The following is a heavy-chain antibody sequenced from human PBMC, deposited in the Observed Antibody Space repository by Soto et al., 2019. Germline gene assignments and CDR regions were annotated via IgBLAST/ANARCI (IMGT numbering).Heavy chain of an antibody. D-gene: IGHD3-10*01. V-gene: IGHV1-69*02. J-gene: IGHJ4*02. CDR3: ATSYGSGYRAFDS. CDR2: INPILSMS. Sequence: QVQLVQSGDDVQRPGSSVRVSCKASGDTFNFYSINWVRQAPGLGLQWMGRINPILSMSNYAPRFQGRVTMTADKSTSTAYMELSSLRSEDTAMYYCATSYGSGYRAFDSWGQGALVTVSS. CDR1: GDTFNFYS.